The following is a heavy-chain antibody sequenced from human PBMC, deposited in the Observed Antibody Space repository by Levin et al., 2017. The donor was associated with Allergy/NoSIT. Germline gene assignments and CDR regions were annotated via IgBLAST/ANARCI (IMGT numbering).Heavy chain of an antibody. J-gene: IGHJ4*02. CDR3: NSLRAEDTAVYYCARVVGSSGDALDQ. Sequence: LSLTCAASGFIFSDSYMSWIRQAPGKGLEWVSYISSSGSTIYYADSVKGRFTISRDNAKNSLYLQMNSLRAENSLYLQMNSLRAEDTAVYYCARVVGSSGDALDQWGQGTLVTVSS. V-gene: IGHV3-11*01. CDR2: ISSSGSTI. D-gene: IGHD2-15*01. CDR1: GFIFSDSY.